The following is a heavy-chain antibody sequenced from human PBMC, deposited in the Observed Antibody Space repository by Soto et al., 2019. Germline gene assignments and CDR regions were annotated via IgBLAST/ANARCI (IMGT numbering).Heavy chain of an antibody. Sequence: GGSLRLSCAASGFTFSSYAMHWVRQAPGKGLEWVAVISYDGSNKYYADSVKGRFTISRDNSKNTLYLQMNSLRAEDTAVYYCARVDSGYDYYYYGMDVWGQGTTVTVSS. CDR2: ISYDGSNK. CDR1: GFTFSSYA. V-gene: IGHV3-30-3*01. CDR3: ARVDSGYDYYYYGMDV. D-gene: IGHD5-12*01. J-gene: IGHJ6*02.